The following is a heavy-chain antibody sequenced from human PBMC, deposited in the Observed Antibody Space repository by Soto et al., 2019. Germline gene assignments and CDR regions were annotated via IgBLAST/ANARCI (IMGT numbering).Heavy chain of an antibody. J-gene: IGHJ4*02. CDR1: GGSISSSNW. CDR3: ACVNYYDSSAPSDY. V-gene: IGHV4-4*02. CDR2: IYHSGST. Sequence: QVQLQESGPGLVKPSGTLSLTCAVSGGSISSSNWWSWVRQPPGKGLELMGEIYHSGSTNYNPSLMWRVTISVDESKNQCSLKLSSVTAADTAVYYCACVNYYDSSAPSDYWGQGTLVAVSS. D-gene: IGHD3-22*01.